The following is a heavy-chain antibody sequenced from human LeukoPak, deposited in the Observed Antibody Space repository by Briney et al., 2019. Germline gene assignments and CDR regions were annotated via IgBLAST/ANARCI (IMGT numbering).Heavy chain of an antibody. Sequence: SETLSLTCAVYGGSFSDYYWSWIRQPPGKGLEWIGEINHSGSTRYNPSLKSRVTLSVDTSKNQFSLKVTSVTAADTAVYYCARVVRGAMGFEYWGQGILVTVSS. D-gene: IGHD3-10*01. CDR1: GGSFSDYY. J-gene: IGHJ4*02. CDR2: INHSGST. CDR3: ARVVRGAMGFEY. V-gene: IGHV4-34*01.